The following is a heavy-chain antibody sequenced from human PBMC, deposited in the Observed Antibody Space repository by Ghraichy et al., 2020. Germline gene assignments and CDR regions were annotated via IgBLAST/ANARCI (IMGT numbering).Heavy chain of an antibody. D-gene: IGHD3-10*01. V-gene: IGHV3-7*03. Sequence: ETLSLTCAASGFTFSSCWMSWVRQAPGKGLEWVANIKQDGSQKYYVDSVKGRFTISRDNAKNSLYLQMNSLRAEDTAVYYCAAKLWFGDLLYNYWGQGTLVTVSS. CDR2: IKQDGSQK. J-gene: IGHJ4*02. CDR3: AAKLWFGDLLYNY. CDR1: GFTFSSCW.